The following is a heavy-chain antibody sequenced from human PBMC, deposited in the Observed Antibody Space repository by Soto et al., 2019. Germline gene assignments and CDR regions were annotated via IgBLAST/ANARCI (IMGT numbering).Heavy chain of an antibody. CDR1: GFTFSSYW. CDR2: IKQDGSEK. V-gene: IGHV3-7*01. J-gene: IGHJ4*02. CDR3: ARVVGATQMDFDY. D-gene: IGHD1-26*01. Sequence: EVQLVESGGGLVQPGESLRLSCAASGFTFSSYWMTWVRQAPGKGLEWVANIKQDGSEKYYVDSVRGRFTMSSDNAKNSLYLQMTSLRAAETAVYYCARVVGATQMDFDYWGQGTLVTVSS.